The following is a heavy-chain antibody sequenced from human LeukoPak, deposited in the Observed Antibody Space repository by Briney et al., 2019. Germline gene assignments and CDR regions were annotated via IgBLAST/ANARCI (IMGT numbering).Heavy chain of an antibody. V-gene: IGHV4-59*01. CDR2: IYYSGSGST. J-gene: IGHJ6*02. D-gene: IGHD6-19*01. CDR1: GGSIRNYY. Sequence: SETLSLTCTVSGGSIRNYYWSWIRQPPGKGLEWIGYIYYSGSGSTSYNPSFQSRVTISVGEPKKQFSLKVSSVTAADTAVYYCVRYSSSLPLTYYYGMDAWGQGTTVTVSS. CDR3: VRYSSSLPLTYYYGMDA.